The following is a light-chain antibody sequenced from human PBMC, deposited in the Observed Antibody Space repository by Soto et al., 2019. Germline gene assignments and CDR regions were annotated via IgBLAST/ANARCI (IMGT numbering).Light chain of an antibody. J-gene: IGKJ5*01. Sequence: EIVLTQSPGTLSLSPGERATLSCRASQSVSSNYLAWYQQKPGQAPRLLIYGASSRATGIPDRFSGSGSGTDFTLTINRLEPEDFAVYYGQQYGTSPVTFGQGTRLEIK. CDR2: GAS. CDR1: QSVSSNY. CDR3: QQYGTSPVT. V-gene: IGKV3-20*01.